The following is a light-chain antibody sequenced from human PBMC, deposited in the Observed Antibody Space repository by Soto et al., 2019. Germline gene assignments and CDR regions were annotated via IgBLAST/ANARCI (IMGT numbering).Light chain of an antibody. Sequence: IQVAQSPCSVSASVGDRVTITCRASQDIGGVLAWYQQKPGTAPKVLISGASNLHGGVPARFSGSGSRTDFTLTITHLQSEDFATYYCQHYLNYPITFGQGTRLEIK. CDR3: QHYLNYPIT. J-gene: IGKJ5*01. V-gene: IGKV1-8*01. CDR1: QDIGGV. CDR2: GAS.